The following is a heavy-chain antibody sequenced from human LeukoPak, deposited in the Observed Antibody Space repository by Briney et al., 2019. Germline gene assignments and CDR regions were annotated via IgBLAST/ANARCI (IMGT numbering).Heavy chain of an antibody. J-gene: IGHJ4*02. CDR1: GYSISSGYY. V-gene: IGHV4-38-2*02. D-gene: IGHD5-18*01. CDR3: ATIRLWAPIDY. Sequence: SETLSLTCTVSGYSISSGYYWGWIRPPPGKGLEWIGSIYHSGSTYYNPSLKSRVTISVDTSKNQFSLKLSSVTAADTAVYYCATIRLWAPIDYWGQGTLVTVSS. CDR2: IYHSGST.